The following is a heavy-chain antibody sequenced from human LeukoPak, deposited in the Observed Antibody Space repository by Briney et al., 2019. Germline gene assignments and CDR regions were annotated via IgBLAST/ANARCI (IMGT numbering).Heavy chain of an antibody. D-gene: IGHD6-13*01. CDR2: ISYDGSNK. CDR1: GFTFSSYA. V-gene: IGHV3-30*04. CDR3: ARGSGYSSSWALDYYYGMDV. J-gene: IGHJ6*02. Sequence: GGSLRLSCAASGFTFSSYAMHWVRQAPGKGLEWVAVISYDGSNKYYADSVKGRFTISRDNSKNTLYLQMNSLRAEDTAVYYCARGSGYSSSWALDYYYGMDVWGQGTTVTVSS.